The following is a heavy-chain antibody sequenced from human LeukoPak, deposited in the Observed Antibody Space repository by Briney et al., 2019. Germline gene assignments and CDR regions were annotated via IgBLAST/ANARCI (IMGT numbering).Heavy chain of an antibody. Sequence: SETLSLTCTVSGVSLNSHYWNWIRQPPGKGLEWIGHVYYTGTTNYNPSLKSRVTISVDRSKNHFSLKLKSVTNADTAVYYCARAGPWQIDPWGQGILVTVSS. CDR2: VYYTGTT. CDR1: GVSLNSHY. V-gene: IGHV4-59*11. J-gene: IGHJ5*02. D-gene: IGHD3-10*01. CDR3: ARAGPWQIDP.